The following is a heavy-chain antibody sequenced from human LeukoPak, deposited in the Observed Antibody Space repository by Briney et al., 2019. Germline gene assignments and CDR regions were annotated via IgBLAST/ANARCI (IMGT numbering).Heavy chain of an antibody. Sequence: SETLSLTCTVSGGSVSSGSYYWSWIRQPPGKGLEWIGYIYYTGNTGYNPSLMSRVTISLDTSKNHFSLRLSSVTAADTAVYFCARAMEHSSGYYRLGSYAFDIWGQGTMVTLSS. D-gene: IGHD3-22*01. J-gene: IGHJ3*02. CDR3: ARAMEHSSGYYRLGSYAFDI. CDR2: IYYTGNT. V-gene: IGHV4-61*03. CDR1: GGSVSSGSYY.